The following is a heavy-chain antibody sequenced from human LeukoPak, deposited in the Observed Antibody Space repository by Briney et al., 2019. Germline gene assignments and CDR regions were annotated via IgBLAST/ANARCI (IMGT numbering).Heavy chain of an antibody. V-gene: IGHV3-48*01. CDR3: VRVKGTYFDY. Sequence: GGSLRLTCVASGFPLSSYSINWIRQAPGKGLEWVSYISPSSGNIYYLDSVQGRFTVSRDNDRNSLFLQIDRPTAEDTAVYFCVRVKGTYFDYWGQGALVTVSS. CDR1: GFPLSSYS. J-gene: IGHJ4*02. D-gene: IGHD1-1*01. CDR2: ISPSSGNI.